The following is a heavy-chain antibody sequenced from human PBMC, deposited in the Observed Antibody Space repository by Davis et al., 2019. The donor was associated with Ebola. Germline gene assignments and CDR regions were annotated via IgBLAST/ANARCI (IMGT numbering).Heavy chain of an antibody. Sequence: PGGSLRLSCAASGFTFSSYSMNWVRQAPGKGLEWVSYISSSSSTIYYADSVKGRFTISRDNAKNSLYLQMNSLRGDDTAVYYCAKGRWLQLYYFDYWGQGTLVTVSS. CDR2: ISSSSSTI. V-gene: IGHV3-48*01. J-gene: IGHJ4*02. CDR1: GFTFSSYS. D-gene: IGHD5-24*01. CDR3: AKGRWLQLYYFDY.